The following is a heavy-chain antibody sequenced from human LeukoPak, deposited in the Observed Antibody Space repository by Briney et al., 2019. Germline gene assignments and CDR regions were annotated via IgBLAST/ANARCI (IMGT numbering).Heavy chain of an antibody. CDR2: ISSSGSTI. J-gene: IGHJ4*02. CDR3: ARAPSGIVLTTYFDY. V-gene: IGHV3-11*04. CDR1: GFTFSDYY. D-gene: IGHD2-8*01. Sequence: GGSLRLSCAASGFTFSDYYMSWIRQAPGKGLEWVSYISSSGSTIYYADSVKGRFTISRDNAKNSLYLQMNSLRAEDTAVYYCARAPSGIVLTTYFDYWGQGTLVTVSS.